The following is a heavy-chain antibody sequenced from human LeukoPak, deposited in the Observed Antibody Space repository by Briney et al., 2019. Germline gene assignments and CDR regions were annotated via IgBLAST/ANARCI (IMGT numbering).Heavy chain of an antibody. J-gene: IGHJ4*02. CDR2: TSGSGGST. V-gene: IGHV3-23*01. Sequence: GGSLRLSCAASGFTLSSYAMSWVRQAPGKGLEWVSATSGSGGSTYYADSVKGRFTISRDNSKNTLYLQMNSLRAVDTAVYYCAKDPNYDFWSGYSPSFDYWGQGTLVTVSS. CDR1: GFTLSSYA. D-gene: IGHD3-3*01. CDR3: AKDPNYDFWSGYSPSFDY.